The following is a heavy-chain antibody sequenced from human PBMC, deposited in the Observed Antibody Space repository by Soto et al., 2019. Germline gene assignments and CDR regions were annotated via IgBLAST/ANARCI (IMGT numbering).Heavy chain of an antibody. V-gene: IGHV1-18*01. CDR3: ARDRGVDGSANPRRSQP. Sequence: QVQLVQSGAEVKKPGASVKVSCKASGYTFTSYGISWVRQAPGQGLEWMGWISAYNGNTNYAQKLQGRVTMTTDTSRSTADMELGSLRSDDTAVYYCARDRGVDGSANPRRSQPWGQGTLVTVSS. D-gene: IGHD3-10*01. J-gene: IGHJ5*02. CDR1: GYTFTSYG. CDR2: ISAYNGNT.